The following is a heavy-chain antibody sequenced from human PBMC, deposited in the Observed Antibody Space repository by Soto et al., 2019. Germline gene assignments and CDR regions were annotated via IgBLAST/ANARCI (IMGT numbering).Heavy chain of an antibody. CDR2: TKDKITT. CDR1: GFSFSDHF. CDR3: ASPQRTSNGWSYY. J-gene: IGHJ4*02. V-gene: IGHV3-72*01. Sequence: EVQVVQSGGGLVRPGGSLRLSCAASGFSFSDHFMDWVRQAPGKGLEWVARTKDKITTMFAASVGGRFAVLRGDSESSLYLQIRGLRTEDTAVYFCASPQRTSNGWSYYWGQGTLVTVSS. D-gene: IGHD6-19*01.